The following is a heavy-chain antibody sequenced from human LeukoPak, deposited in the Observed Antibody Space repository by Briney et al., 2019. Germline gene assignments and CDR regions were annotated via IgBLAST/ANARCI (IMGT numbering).Heavy chain of an antibody. D-gene: IGHD1-26*01. Sequence: GGSLRLSCAASGFTFDDYAMNWVRQAPGKGLEWVSRINGDESSTNYADSVKGRFTISRDNAKDTLYLHMNSLTAEDTAVYYCARGAKWAYYFDYWGQGTLVTVSS. CDR3: ARGAKWAYYFDY. V-gene: IGHV3-74*01. J-gene: IGHJ4*02. CDR2: INGDESST. CDR1: GFTFDDYA.